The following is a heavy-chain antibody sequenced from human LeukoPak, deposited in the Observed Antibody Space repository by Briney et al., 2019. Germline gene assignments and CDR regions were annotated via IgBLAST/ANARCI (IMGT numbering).Heavy chain of an antibody. CDR1: GYTFTGYY. Sequence: GASVKVSCKASGYTFTGYYMHWVRQAPGQGLEWMGWINPNSGGTNYVQKFQGRVTMTRGTSISTAYMELSRLRSDDTAVYYCARRSGYDYYMDVWGKGTTVTVSS. V-gene: IGHV1-2*02. D-gene: IGHD3-3*01. CDR3: ARRSGYDYYMDV. CDR2: INPNSGGT. J-gene: IGHJ6*03.